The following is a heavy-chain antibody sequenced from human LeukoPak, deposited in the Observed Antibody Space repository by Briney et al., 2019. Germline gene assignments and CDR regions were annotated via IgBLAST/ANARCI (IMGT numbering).Heavy chain of an antibody. J-gene: IGHJ4*02. Sequence: SETLSLTCTVSGGSISSGGYYWSWIRQPPGKGLEWIGYIYHSGSTYYNPSLKSRVTISVDRSKNQFSLKLSSVTAADTAVYYCARDGGIGIDYWGRGTLVTVSS. V-gene: IGHV4-30-2*01. CDR1: GGSISSGGYY. CDR3: ARDGGIGIDY. D-gene: IGHD1-26*01. CDR2: IYHSGST.